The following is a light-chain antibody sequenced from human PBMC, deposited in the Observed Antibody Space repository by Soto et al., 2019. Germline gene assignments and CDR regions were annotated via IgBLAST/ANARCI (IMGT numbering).Light chain of an antibody. CDR2: GAS. CDR1: QSVSSNY. J-gene: IGKJ1*01. CDR3: QQYGSSYPWT. V-gene: IGKV3-20*01. Sequence: EIVLTQSPGTLSLSPGERATLSLRASQSVSSNYLAWYQQKPGQAPRLLIYGASSRATGIPDRFSGSGSGTDFTLTIRRLEPEDFVVYYCQQYGSSYPWTFGQGTKVDI.